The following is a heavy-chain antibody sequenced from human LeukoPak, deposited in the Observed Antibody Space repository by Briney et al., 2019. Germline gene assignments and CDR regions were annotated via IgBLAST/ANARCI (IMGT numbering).Heavy chain of an antibody. Sequence: PSETLSLTCAVWVGSFRGYYWSWIRQPPGKGLEGIGEINHSGSTNYNPSLKSRVTISVDTSKNQFSLKLSSVTAADTAVYYCARRSSWTNYEYFQHWGQGTLVTVSS. CDR3: ARRSSWTNYEYFQH. CDR1: VGSFRGYY. J-gene: IGHJ1*01. D-gene: IGHD6-13*01. V-gene: IGHV4-34*01. CDR2: INHSGST.